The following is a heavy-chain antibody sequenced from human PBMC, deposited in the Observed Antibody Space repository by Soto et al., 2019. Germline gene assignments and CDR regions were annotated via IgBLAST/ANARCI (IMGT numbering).Heavy chain of an antibody. Sequence: SGPTLVNPTQPLTLTCTFSGFSLSTSGVGVSWIRQRPGKALEWLALIYWEDDKRYSPSLKSRLTIPKDTSKNQVVLTMTNTDPVDTATYYCAPSPYCSSTSCHRRGDFDPWGQGTLVTVSS. J-gene: IGHJ5*02. CDR1: GFSLSTSGVG. CDR3: APSPYCSSTSCHRRGDFDP. D-gene: IGHD2-2*01. CDR2: IYWEDDK. V-gene: IGHV2-5*02.